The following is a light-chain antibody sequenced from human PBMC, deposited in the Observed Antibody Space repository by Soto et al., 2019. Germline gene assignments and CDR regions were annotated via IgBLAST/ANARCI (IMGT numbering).Light chain of an antibody. CDR2: GAS. CDR1: QSVARN. J-gene: IGKJ1*01. CDR3: QQYHTSPRT. V-gene: IGKV3-20*01. Sequence: EFALTQSPGTLYLSPGERAALSCRASQSVARNLAWYQQKPGQAPRLLIYGASSRATGIPDRFSGSGSGTDFPLTISRLEPEDFAVYYCQQYHTSPRTFGQGTKVEIK.